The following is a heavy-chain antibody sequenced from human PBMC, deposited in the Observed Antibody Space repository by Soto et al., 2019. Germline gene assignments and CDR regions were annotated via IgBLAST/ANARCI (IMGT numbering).Heavy chain of an antibody. CDR3: ARVWSSGPLPYQDAFDI. CDR1: GFTFSSYS. Sequence: EVQLVESGGGLVKPGGSLRLSCAASGFTFSSYSMNWVRQAPGKGLEWVSSISSSSSYIYYADSVKGRFTISRDNAKNSLYLQMNSLRAEDTAVYYCARVWSSGPLPYQDAFDIWGQGTMVTVSS. J-gene: IGHJ3*02. D-gene: IGHD6-19*01. CDR2: ISSSSSYI. V-gene: IGHV3-21*01.